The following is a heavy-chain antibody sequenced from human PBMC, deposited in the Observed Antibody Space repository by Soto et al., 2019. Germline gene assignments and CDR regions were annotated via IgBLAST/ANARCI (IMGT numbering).Heavy chain of an antibody. J-gene: IGHJ4*02. CDR3: TGDEGTAAGFDY. CDR1: GFTFSSYG. V-gene: IGHV3-33*01. Sequence: QVQLVESGGGVVQPGRTLRHSCAATGFTFSSYGMHWVRQAPGKGLEWVAVIWYDGSNKYYADSVKGRFTISRDNSKNTLYLQMNSLRAEDTAVYYCTGDEGTAAGFDYWGQGTLVTVSS. D-gene: IGHD6-13*01. CDR2: IWYDGSNK.